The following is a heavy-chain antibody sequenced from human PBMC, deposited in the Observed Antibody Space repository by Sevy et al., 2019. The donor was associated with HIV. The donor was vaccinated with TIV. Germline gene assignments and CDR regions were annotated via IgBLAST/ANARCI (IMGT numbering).Heavy chain of an antibody. Sequence: VGSLKLSCAASGFTFSSYAMSWVRQAPGKGLEWVSAISGSGGSTYYADSVKSRFTISRDNSKNTLYLQMNSLRAEDTAVYYCAKDKYYDSSAPRGWFDPWGQGTLVTVSS. J-gene: IGHJ5*02. CDR3: AKDKYYDSSAPRGWFDP. V-gene: IGHV3-23*01. CDR2: ISGSGGST. D-gene: IGHD3-22*01. CDR1: GFTFSSYA.